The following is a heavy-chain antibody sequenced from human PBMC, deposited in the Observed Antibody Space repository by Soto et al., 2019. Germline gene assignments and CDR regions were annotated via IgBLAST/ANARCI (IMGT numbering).Heavy chain of an antibody. J-gene: IGHJ5*02. CDR3: ARVLCSSTSCYPRFDP. CDR2: IIPIFGTA. D-gene: IGHD2-2*01. V-gene: IGHV1-69*13. Sequence: SVKVSCKASGGTFSSYAISWVRQAPGQGLEWMGGIIPIFGTANYAQKFQGRVTITADESTSTAYMELSSLRSEDTAVYYCARVLCSSTSCYPRFDPWGQGTRVTVAS. CDR1: GGTFSSYA.